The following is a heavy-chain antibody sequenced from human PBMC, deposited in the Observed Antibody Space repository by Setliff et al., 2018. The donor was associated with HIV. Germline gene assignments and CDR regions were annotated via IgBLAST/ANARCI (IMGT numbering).Heavy chain of an antibody. Sequence: GGSLRLSCAASGFTFSTYWMSWVRQAPGKGLEWVANIKQDGSEKFYVDSVKGRFTISRDNAKNSLYLQMNSLRAEDTAMYYCTKDHLSGWASDCWGQGTLVTVSS. CDR1: GFTFSTYW. CDR3: TKDHLSGWASDC. D-gene: IGHD6-19*01. CDR2: IKQDGSEK. V-gene: IGHV3-7*01. J-gene: IGHJ4*02.